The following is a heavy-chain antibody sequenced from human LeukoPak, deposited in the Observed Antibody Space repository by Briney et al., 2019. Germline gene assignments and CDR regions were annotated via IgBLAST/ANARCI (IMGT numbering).Heavy chain of an antibody. CDR2: IYWDDDE. CDR3: AHSCGGGTSASFDY. D-gene: IGHD2-15*01. V-gene: IGHV2-5*02. J-gene: IGHJ4*02. Sequence: RKSGPTLVKPTQTLTLTCTFSGFSLSTSGVGVGCIRQPPGKALEWLAVIYWDDDERYSPSLKSRLTITKDTSKNQVVLTMTNMDPVDTAKYYCAHSCGGGTSASFDYWGQGTLVTVSS. CDR1: GFSLSTSGVG.